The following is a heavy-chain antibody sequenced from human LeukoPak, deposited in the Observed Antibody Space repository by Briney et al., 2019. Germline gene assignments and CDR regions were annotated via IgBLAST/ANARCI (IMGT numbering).Heavy chain of an antibody. D-gene: IGHD4/OR15-4a*01. CDR2: INPNTGGT. Sequence: VASVKVSCKASGYTFTSYYMHWVRQAPGQGLQWMGWINPNTGGTNYAQKFQGRVTMTRDTSISTAYMELSRLRSDDTAVYYCASGDYGDPPLNYWGQGTLVTVSS. CDR3: ASGDYGDPPLNY. J-gene: IGHJ4*02. V-gene: IGHV1-2*02. CDR1: GYTFTSYY.